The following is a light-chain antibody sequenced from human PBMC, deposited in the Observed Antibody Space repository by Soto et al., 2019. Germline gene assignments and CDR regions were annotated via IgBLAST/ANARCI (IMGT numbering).Light chain of an antibody. CDR1: RSINDC. V-gene: IGKV1-33*01. J-gene: IGKJ3*01. CDR2: DAS. Sequence: DIQMTQSPSSLSPSVGDRVTITCRASRSINDCVNWYQQKPGKAPKLLIYDASTLETGVPSRLSGRGSGREFTFTISSLQPEDFATYFCQQYDSLFSFGPGTKVDIK. CDR3: QQYDSLFS.